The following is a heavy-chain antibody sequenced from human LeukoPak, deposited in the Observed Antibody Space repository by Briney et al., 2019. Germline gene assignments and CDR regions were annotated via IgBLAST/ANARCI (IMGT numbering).Heavy chain of an antibody. V-gene: IGHV1-46*01. CDR2: INPSGGST. CDR1: GYTFTSYY. Sequence: ASVKVSCKASGYTFTSYYMHWVRQAPGQGLEWMGTINPSGGSTSYAQKFQGRVTMTRDMSTSTVYMELSSLRSEDTAVYYCARGRYYDSSGYFYPKADAFDIWGQGTMVTVSS. J-gene: IGHJ3*02. CDR3: ARGRYYDSSGYFYPKADAFDI. D-gene: IGHD3-22*01.